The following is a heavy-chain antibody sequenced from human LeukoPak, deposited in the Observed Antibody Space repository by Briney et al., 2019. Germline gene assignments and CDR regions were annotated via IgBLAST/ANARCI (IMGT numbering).Heavy chain of an antibody. CDR1: GFTFSSYA. J-gene: IGHJ4*02. CDR3: AKRSAESSGYFDY. Sequence: GGSLRLSCAASGFTFSSYAMTWVRQAPGKGLEWVAAITGSGASTDYAGSVKGRFTISRDNSKNTLYLRVNSLRAEDTAIYYCAKRSAESSGYFDYWGQGTLVTVSS. V-gene: IGHV3-23*01. D-gene: IGHD6-19*01. CDR2: ITGSGAST.